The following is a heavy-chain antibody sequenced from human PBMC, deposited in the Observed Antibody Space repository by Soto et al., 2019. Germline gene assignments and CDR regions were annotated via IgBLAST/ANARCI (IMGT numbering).Heavy chain of an antibody. V-gene: IGHV3-30-3*01. D-gene: IGHD3-22*01. CDR3: ARQDYYDSSGPTQFDY. CDR2: ISYDGSNK. CDR1: GFTFSSYA. J-gene: IGHJ4*02. Sequence: GGSLRLSCAASGFTFSSYAMHWVRQAPGKGLEWVAVISYDGSNKYYADSVKGRFTISRDNSKNTLYLQMNSLRAEDTAVYYCARQDYYDSSGPTQFDYWGQGTLVTVSS.